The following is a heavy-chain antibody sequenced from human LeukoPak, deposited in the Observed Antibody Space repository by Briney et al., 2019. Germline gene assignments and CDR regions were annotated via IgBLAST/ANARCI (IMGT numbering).Heavy chain of an antibody. Sequence: PSETLSLTCAVSGASISSGGYSWSWIRQPPGKGLGWVGYIFHSGSTYYNPSLKSRVTILVDRSKNQFSLKLSSVTAADTAVYYCATGTGYCSSGSCYDYWGQGTLVTVSS. CDR2: IFHSGST. CDR1: GASISSGGYS. D-gene: IGHD2-15*01. J-gene: IGHJ4*02. CDR3: ATGTGYCSSGSCYDY. V-gene: IGHV4-30-2*01.